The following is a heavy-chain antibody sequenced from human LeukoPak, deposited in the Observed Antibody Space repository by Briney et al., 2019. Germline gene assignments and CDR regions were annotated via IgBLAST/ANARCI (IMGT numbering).Heavy chain of an antibody. J-gene: IGHJ4*02. V-gene: IGHV3-23*01. CDR2: ISGSGGST. Sequence: GGSLRLSCAASGFTFSSYAMSWVRQAPGKGLEWVSAISGSGGSTYYADSVKGRFTISRDNSKNTLYLQMNSLRAEDTAVYYCARDASSYYYDSSGYYWPEYFDCWGQGTLVTVSS. CDR1: GFTFSSYA. D-gene: IGHD3-22*01. CDR3: ARDASSYYYDSSGYYWPEYFDC.